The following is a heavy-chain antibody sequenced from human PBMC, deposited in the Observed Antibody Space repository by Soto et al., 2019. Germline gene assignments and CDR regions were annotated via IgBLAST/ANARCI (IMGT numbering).Heavy chain of an antibody. D-gene: IGHD6-19*01. Sequence: PGGSLRLSCAASGFTFSSYSMNWVRQAPGKGLEWVSSISSSSSYIYYADSVKGRFTISRDNAKNSLYLQMSSLRAEDTAVYYCARDFPAYSSGWYDTQRYYFDYWGQGTLVTVSS. V-gene: IGHV3-21*01. CDR3: ARDFPAYSSGWYDTQRYYFDY. CDR1: GFTFSSYS. CDR2: ISSSSSYI. J-gene: IGHJ4*02.